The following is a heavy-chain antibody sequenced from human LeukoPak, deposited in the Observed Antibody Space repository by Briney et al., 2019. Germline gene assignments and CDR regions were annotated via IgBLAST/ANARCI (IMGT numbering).Heavy chain of an antibody. V-gene: IGHV1-46*01. D-gene: IGHD2-21*01. Sequence: ASVKVSCKASGYTFSSYYMNWVRQAPGQGLEWMGVINPSGGTTTYAQKFQGRVTMTRDTSTSTVYMELSSLRSEDTAVYYCAREGSISTAQIDYWGQGTLVTVSP. CDR3: AREGSISTAQIDY. CDR1: GYTFSSYY. J-gene: IGHJ4*02. CDR2: INPSGGTT.